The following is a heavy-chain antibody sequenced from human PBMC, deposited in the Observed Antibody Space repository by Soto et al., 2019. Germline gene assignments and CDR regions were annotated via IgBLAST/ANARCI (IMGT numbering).Heavy chain of an antibody. CDR1: GYTFTANY. J-gene: IGHJ4*02. Sequence: GASVKVSCKASGYTFTANYMHWVRQAPGQGLEWMGWINPNSGDTNYAQEFQGRVTMTRDTSINTAYMELSRLRSDDTAVYYCERVDGYSYGIGGDYWGQGTLVTVSS. D-gene: IGHD5-18*01. CDR3: ERVDGYSYGIGGDY. V-gene: IGHV1-2*02. CDR2: INPNSGDT.